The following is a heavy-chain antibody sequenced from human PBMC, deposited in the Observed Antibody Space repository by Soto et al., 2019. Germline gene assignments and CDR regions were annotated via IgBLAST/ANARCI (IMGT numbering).Heavy chain of an antibody. CDR1: GGSFSGYY. J-gene: IGHJ6*04. CDR3: ARDTPPPFWSGYPTRGV. V-gene: IGHV4-34*09. Sequence: SETLSLTCAVYGGSFSGYYWSWIRQPPGKGLEWIGEIFHSGSTYYNPSLKSRVTISVDTSKNQFSLKLSSVTAADTAVYYCARDTPPPFWSGYPTRGVWGKGTTVTVSS. D-gene: IGHD3-3*01. CDR2: IFHSGST.